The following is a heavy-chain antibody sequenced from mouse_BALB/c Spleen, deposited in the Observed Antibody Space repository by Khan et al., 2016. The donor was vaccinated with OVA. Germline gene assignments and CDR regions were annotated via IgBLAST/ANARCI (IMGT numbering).Heavy chain of an antibody. Sequence: QIQLVQSGPELKKPGETVKISCKASGYTFTNYGMNWVKQAPGKGLKWMGWINTYTGEPTYADDCKGRFAFSLETSASTAYLQINNLKNEDTATYFCARVGNYWFFDVWGAGTTVTVSS. J-gene: IGHJ1*01. V-gene: IGHV9-3-1*01. CDR1: GYTFTNYG. CDR3: ARVGNYWFFDV. D-gene: IGHD2-1*01. CDR2: INTYTGEP.